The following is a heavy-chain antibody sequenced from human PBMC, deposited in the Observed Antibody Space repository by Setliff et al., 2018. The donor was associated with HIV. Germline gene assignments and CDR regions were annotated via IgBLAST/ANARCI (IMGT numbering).Heavy chain of an antibody. V-gene: IGHV3-7*01. CDR1: GSTFSTYW. D-gene: IGHD5-12*01. CDR3: HSGYDTEEQSYFDY. J-gene: IGHJ4*02. CDR2: IKQDGTVI. Sequence: GGSLRLSCTASGSTFSTYWMTWFRQAPGKGLEWVANIKQDGTVIRYLDSVKGRFTISRDNAKSTVYLQMNSLRAEDTGVYYCHSGYDTEEQSYFDYWGQGTLVTVSS.